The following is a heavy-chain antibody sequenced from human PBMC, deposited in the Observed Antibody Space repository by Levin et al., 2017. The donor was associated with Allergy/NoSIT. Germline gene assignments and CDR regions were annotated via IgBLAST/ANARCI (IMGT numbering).Heavy chain of an antibody. J-gene: IGHJ5*02. V-gene: IGHV4-34*01. CDR3: ARGPRGIAAAGIGR. D-gene: IGHD6-13*01. CDR2: INHSGST. Sequence: GSLRLSCAVYGGSFSGYYWSWIRQLPGKGLEWIGEINHSGSTNYNPSLKSRVTISVDTSKNQFSLKLSSVTAADTAVYYCARGPRGIAAAGIGRWGQGTLVTVSS. CDR1: GGSFSGYY.